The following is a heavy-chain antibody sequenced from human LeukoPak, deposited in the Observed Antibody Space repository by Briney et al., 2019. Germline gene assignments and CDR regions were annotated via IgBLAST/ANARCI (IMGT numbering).Heavy chain of an antibody. CDR3: ARRGDSSGTLPSGFDY. D-gene: IGHD3-22*01. CDR1: GGSISSSSYY. V-gene: IGHV4-39*01. Sequence: SETLSLTCTVSGGSISSSSYYWGWIRQPPGKGLEGIGSIYYSGSTYYNPSLKSRVTISVDTSKNQFSLQLSSVTAADTAVYYCARRGDSSGTLPSGFDYWGQGTLVTVSS. CDR2: IYYSGST. J-gene: IGHJ4*02.